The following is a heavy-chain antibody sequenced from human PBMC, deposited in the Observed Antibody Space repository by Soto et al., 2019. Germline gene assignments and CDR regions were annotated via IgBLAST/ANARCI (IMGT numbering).Heavy chain of an antibody. V-gene: IGHV1-18*01. CDR1: GYSFFNSG. CDR3: AKDSTSGGNSDS. CDR2: IRPDSGDT. Sequence: ASVKVSCKASGYSFFNSGISWLRQAPGQGLEWMGWIRPDSGDTNYAQKLQGRVSMTTDTSTSTAYMELNSLRAEDTAVYFCAKDSTSGGNSDSWGQGTPVTVSS. J-gene: IGHJ4*02. D-gene: IGHD2-15*01.